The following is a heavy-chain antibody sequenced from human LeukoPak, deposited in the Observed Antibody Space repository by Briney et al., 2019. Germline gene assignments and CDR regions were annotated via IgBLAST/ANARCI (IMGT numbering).Heavy chain of an antibody. CDR2: ISISGDDT. J-gene: IGHJ4*02. CDR1: GFTFNTYD. Sequence: GGSLRLSCTVSGFTFNTYDMTWVGQAPGKGLAWVSGISISGDDTYYADSVKGRFTVSRDNSKNTLYLQMNSLRVDDTAVYYCVKGNWLDNWGQGALVTVAS. V-gene: IGHV3-23*01. D-gene: IGHD1-1*01. CDR3: VKGNWLDN.